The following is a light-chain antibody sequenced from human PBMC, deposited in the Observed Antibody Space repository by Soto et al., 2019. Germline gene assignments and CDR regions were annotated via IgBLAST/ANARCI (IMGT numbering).Light chain of an antibody. CDR1: SSDVGGYNY. CDR2: DVS. V-gene: IGLV2-14*01. Sequence: QSVLTQPASVSGSPGQSITISCTGTSSDVGGYNYVSWYQQYPGKAPKLMIYDVSNRPSGVSNRFSGSKSGNTASLTISGRQAEDEADYYCSSYTSSSTLWVFGGGTKLTVL. CDR3: SSYTSSSTLWV. J-gene: IGLJ2*01.